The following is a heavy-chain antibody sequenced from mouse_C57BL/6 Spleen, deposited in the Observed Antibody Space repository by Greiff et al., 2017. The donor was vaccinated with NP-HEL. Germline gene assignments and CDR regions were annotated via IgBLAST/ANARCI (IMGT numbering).Heavy chain of an antibody. J-gene: IGHJ3*01. V-gene: IGHV1-50*01. CDR1: GYTFTSYW. CDR2: IDPSDSYT. Sequence: VQLQQPGAELVKPGASVKLSCKASGYTFTSYWMQWVKQRPGQGLEWIGEIDPSDSYTNYNQKFKGKATLTVDTSSSTAYMQLSSLTSEDSAVYYCARRVYTGFAYWGQGTLVTVSA. D-gene: IGHD2-12*01. CDR3: ARRVYTGFAY.